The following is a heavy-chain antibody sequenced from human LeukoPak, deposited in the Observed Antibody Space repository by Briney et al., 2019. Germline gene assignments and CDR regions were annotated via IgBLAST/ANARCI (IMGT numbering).Heavy chain of an antibody. CDR3: ARGVWQRRATYYFDY. CDR1: GFTFSSYA. J-gene: IGHJ4*02. CDR2: ISYDGSNK. D-gene: IGHD6-6*01. Sequence: PGGSLRLSCAASGFTFSSYAMHWVRQAPGKGLEWVAVISYDGSNKCYADSVKGRFTISRDNSKNTLYLQMNSLRAEDTAVYYCARGVWQRRATYYFDYWGQGTLVTVS. V-gene: IGHV3-30-3*01.